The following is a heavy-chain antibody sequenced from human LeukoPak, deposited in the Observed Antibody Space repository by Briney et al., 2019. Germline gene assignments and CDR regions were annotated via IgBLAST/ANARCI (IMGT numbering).Heavy chain of an antibody. Sequence: GGDLILFCGASGFAFSIHVMDWVLQAPARGLEGGSGINGRGDSRHYADSVRGRFTISRDNSKNTLQLQMNSLRVEDTAVYYCVKETNSGWYDYWGQGKMVSVSS. CDR3: VKETNSGWYDY. V-gene: IGHV3-23*01. CDR1: GFAFSIHV. D-gene: IGHD6-19*01. CDR2: INGRGDSR. J-gene: IGHJ4*02.